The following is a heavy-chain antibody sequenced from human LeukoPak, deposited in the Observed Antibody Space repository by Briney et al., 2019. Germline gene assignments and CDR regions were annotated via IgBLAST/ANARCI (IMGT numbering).Heavy chain of an antibody. CDR1: GGTFSSYA. D-gene: IGHD3-22*01. CDR3: ARDRAYYYDSSGSFGRVNYYYYYGVDV. V-gene: IGHV1-69*13. CDR2: IIPIFGTA. J-gene: IGHJ6*02. Sequence: GASVTISCKASGGTFSSYAISWVRQAPGQGLEWMGGIIPIFGTANYAQKFQGRVTITADESTSTAYMELSSLRSEDTAVYYCARDRAYYYDSSGSFGRVNYYYYYGVDVWGQGTTVTVSS.